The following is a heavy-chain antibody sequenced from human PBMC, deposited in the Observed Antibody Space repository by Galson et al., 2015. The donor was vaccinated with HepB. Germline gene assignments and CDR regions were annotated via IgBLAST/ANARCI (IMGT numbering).Heavy chain of an antibody. J-gene: IGHJ4*02. V-gene: IGHV3-33*01. CDR1: GFTFSTHG. CDR3: ARDLRDSRNYGALDY. Sequence: SLRLSCAASGFTFSTHGIHWVRQAPGEGLEWVAVIWYDGSNKYYADSVKGRFTISRDNSKNTLCLQMNSLRAEDTAMYYCARDLRDSRNYGALDYWGQGTLVTVSS. D-gene: IGHD1-7*01. CDR2: IWYDGSNK.